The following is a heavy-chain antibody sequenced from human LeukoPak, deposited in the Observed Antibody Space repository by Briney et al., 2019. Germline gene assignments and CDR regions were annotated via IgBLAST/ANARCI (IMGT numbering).Heavy chain of an antibody. CDR2: INSDGRTT. CDR3: TSVPSPWEYYGMDV. Sequence: GGSLRVSCADSGVTFSRYWVHWVRHAPGEGVGWVSRINSDGRTTAYAAPVKGRFTISRDNSKNTLYLQMNSLRAEDTAVYYCTSVPSPWEYYGMDVWGQGTTVTVSS. D-gene: IGHD1-26*01. J-gene: IGHJ6*02. V-gene: IGHV3-74*01. CDR1: GVTFSRYW.